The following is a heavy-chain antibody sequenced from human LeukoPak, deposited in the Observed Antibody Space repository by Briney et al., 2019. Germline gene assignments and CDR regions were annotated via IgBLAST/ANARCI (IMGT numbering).Heavy chain of an antibody. CDR1: GGTFSSSA. V-gene: IGHV1-69*13. J-gene: IGHJ6*02. CDR2: IIPIFGTA. Sequence: ASVKVSCKASGGTFSSSAISWVRQAPGQGLEWMGGIIPIFGTANYAQKFQGRVTITADESTSTAYMELSSLRSEDTAAYYCASAPYDYYDMDVWGQGTTVTVSS. CDR3: ASAPYDYYDMDV.